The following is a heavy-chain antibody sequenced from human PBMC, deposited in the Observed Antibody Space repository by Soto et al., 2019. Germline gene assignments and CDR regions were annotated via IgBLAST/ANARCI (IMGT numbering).Heavy chain of an antibody. D-gene: IGHD2-15*01. J-gene: IGHJ4*02. CDR1: GGSISSSSYY. CDR3: ARLAIVVVVAIDY. CDR2: IYYSGST. V-gene: IGHV4-39*01. Sequence: SETLSLTCTVSGGSISSSSYYWGWIRQPPGKGLEWIGSIYYSGSTYYNPSLKSRVTISVDTSKNQFSLKLSSVTAADTAVYYCARLAIVVVVAIDYWGQGTLVTVSS.